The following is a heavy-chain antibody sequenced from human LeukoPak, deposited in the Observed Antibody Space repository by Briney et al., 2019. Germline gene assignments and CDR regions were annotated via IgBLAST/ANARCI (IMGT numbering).Heavy chain of an antibody. D-gene: IGHD3-3*01. J-gene: IGHJ6*02. V-gene: IGHV3-23*01. CDR2: ISGGGGST. CDR3: ARDLVTYYDFWSGYSSENYGMDV. CDR1: GFTFTSYS. Sequence: GGSLRLSCAASGFTFTSYSMNWVRQAPGKGLEWVSTISGGGGSTYYADSVKGRFTISRDNSKNTLYLQVNSLRAEDTAVYYCARDLVTYYDFWSGYSSENYGMDVWGQGTTVTVSS.